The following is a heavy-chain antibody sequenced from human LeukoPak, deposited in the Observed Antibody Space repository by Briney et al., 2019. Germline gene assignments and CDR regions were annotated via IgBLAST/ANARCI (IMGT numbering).Heavy chain of an antibody. V-gene: IGHV3-21*01. CDR2: ISSSSSYI. Sequence: PGGSLRLSCAASGFTFSSYAMGWVRRAPGKGLEWVSSISSSSSYIYYADSVKGRFTISRDNAKNSLYLQMNSLRAEDTAVYYCARAHLYCSGGSCYSDNWGQGTLVTVSS. CDR1: GFTFSSYA. D-gene: IGHD2-15*01. CDR3: ARAHLYCSGGSCYSDN. J-gene: IGHJ4*02.